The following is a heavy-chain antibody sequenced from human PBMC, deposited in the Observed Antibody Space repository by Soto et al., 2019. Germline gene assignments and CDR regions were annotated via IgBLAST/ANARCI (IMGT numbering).Heavy chain of an antibody. CDR1: GGSISSYY. D-gene: IGHD3-10*01. V-gene: IGHV4-59*01. CDR2: IYYSGST. CDR3: AAYYYGSGQAY. J-gene: IGHJ4*02. Sequence: ASETLSLTCTVSGGSISSYYWSWIRQPPGKGLEWIGYIYYSGSTNYNPSLKSRVTISVDTSKNQFSLKLSSVTAADTAVYYCAAYYYGSGQAYWGQGTLVTVSS.